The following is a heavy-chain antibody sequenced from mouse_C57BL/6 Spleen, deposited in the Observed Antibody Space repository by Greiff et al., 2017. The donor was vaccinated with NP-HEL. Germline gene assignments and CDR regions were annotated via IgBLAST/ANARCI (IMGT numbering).Heavy chain of an antibody. D-gene: IGHD2-4*01. V-gene: IGHV1-69*01. CDR1: GYTFTSYW. Sequence: QVQLQQPGAELVMPGASVKLSCKASGYTFTSYWMHWVKQRPGQGLEWIGEIDPSDSYTNYNQKFKGKSTLTVDKSSSTAYMQVSSLTSEDSAVYYCARSGGYDYSPFAYWGQGTLVTVSA. CDR3: ARSGGYDYSPFAY. CDR2: IDPSDSYT. J-gene: IGHJ3*01.